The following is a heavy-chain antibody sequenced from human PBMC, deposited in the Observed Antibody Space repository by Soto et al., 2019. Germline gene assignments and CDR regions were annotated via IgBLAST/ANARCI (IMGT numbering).Heavy chain of an antibody. Sequence: ASVKVSCKASGYTFTSYGISWVRQAPGQGLEWMGWISAYNGNTNYAQKFQGRVTMTRDTSASTAYMELSSLRSEDTAVYYCARDLRCSGGSCYPSLDVWGKGTTVTVSS. CDR1: GYTFTSYG. V-gene: IGHV1-18*01. D-gene: IGHD2-15*01. CDR2: ISAYNGNT. J-gene: IGHJ6*04. CDR3: ARDLRCSGGSCYPSLDV.